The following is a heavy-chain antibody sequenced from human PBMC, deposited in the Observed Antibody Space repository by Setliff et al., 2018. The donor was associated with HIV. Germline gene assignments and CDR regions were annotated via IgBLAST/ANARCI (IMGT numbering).Heavy chain of an antibody. V-gene: IGHV7-4-1*02. Sequence: ASVKVSCKTSGYTFTSYALNWVRQAPGQGLEWMGWINTENGNPTYAQGFTGRFVFSLDTSVNTAYLHISSLKPEDTAVYYCARLSLYGDYLLFQYWGQGTQVTVSS. J-gene: IGHJ4*02. CDR3: ARLSLYGDYLLFQY. D-gene: IGHD4-17*01. CDR1: GYTFTSYA. CDR2: INTENGNP.